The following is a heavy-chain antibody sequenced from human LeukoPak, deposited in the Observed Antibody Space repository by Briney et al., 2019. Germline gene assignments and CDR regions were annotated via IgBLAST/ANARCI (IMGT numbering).Heavy chain of an antibody. D-gene: IGHD2-15*01. Sequence: PSETLSLTCAVYGGSFSGYYWSWIRQPPGKGLEWIGEINHSGSTNYNPSLKSRVTISVDTSKNQFSLKLSSVTAADTAVYYCARGGRYCSGGSCYSLAAFDYWGQGTLVTVSS. CDR1: GGSFSGYY. J-gene: IGHJ4*02. V-gene: IGHV4-34*01. CDR3: ARGGRYCSGGSCYSLAAFDY. CDR2: INHSGST.